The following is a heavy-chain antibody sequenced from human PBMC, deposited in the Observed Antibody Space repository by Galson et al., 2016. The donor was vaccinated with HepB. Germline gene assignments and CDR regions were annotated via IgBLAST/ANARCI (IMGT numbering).Heavy chain of an antibody. D-gene: IGHD3-10*01. CDR3: ARDGFPGFGSFFDY. Sequence: QPPGKGLEWIGEVNHRGTTNYDPSLESRVTISADTSKNQFSLNLSSVTAADTAVYFCARDGFPGFGSFFDYWGHGALVTVSS. J-gene: IGHJ4*01. V-gene: IGHV4-34*01. CDR2: VNHRGTT.